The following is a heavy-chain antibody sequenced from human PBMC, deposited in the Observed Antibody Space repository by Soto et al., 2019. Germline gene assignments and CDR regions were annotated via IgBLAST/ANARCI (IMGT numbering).Heavy chain of an antibody. J-gene: IGHJ4*02. V-gene: IGHV3-23*01. Sequence: EVQLLESGGGLVQPGGSLRLSCAVSGFTFSSYVMSWVRQAPGKGLEWVSIITDTGGDTKYADSVRGRFIISRDNSKNTLYLQMSSLRVEDSAVYYCARGSTDAYPGSRIFDFWGRGTLVTVSA. CDR3: ARGSTDAYPGSRIFDF. CDR1: GFTFSSYV. D-gene: IGHD3-10*01. CDR2: ITDTGGDT.